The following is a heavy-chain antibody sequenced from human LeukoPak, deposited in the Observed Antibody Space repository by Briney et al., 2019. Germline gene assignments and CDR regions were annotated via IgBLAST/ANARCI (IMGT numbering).Heavy chain of an antibody. J-gene: IGHJ4*02. D-gene: IGHD3-3*01. Sequence: GGSLRLSCAASGFTFSSYAMHWVRQAPGKGLEWVAVISYDGSNKYYADSVKGRFTISRDNSKNTLYLQMNSLRAEDTAVYYCARGAFWSGYFDYWGQGTLVTVSS. V-gene: IGHV3-30-3*01. CDR2: ISYDGSNK. CDR3: ARGAFWSGYFDY. CDR1: GFTFSSYA.